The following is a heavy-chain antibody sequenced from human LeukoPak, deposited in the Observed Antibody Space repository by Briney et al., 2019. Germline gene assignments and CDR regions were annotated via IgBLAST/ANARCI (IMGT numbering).Heavy chain of an antibody. J-gene: IGHJ4*02. Sequence: GGALRLSCAASGFSFSTHVMSCVRQAPGKGLEWVSAISGSGGSTYYADSAKGRFTMSRDNYKNTLYLQMNSRGADETAVYYCAKGNWRYFDYWGQGTLVTVSS. CDR3: AKGNWRYFDY. V-gene: IGHV3-23*01. CDR2: ISGSGGST. D-gene: IGHD1-1*01. CDR1: GFSFSTHV.